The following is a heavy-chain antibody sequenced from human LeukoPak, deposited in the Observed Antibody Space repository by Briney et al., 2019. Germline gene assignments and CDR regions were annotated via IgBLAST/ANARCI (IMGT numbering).Heavy chain of an antibody. D-gene: IGHD2-2*01. J-gene: IGHJ3*02. CDR2: IYHSGST. Sequence: SETLSLXCAVSGYSISSGYYWGWIRQPPGKGLEWIGSIYHSGSTYYNPSLKSRVTISVDTSKNQLSLKLSSVTAADTAVYYCARLYCSSTSCYRWDAFDIWGQGTMVTVSS. CDR3: ARLYCSSTSCYRWDAFDI. CDR1: GYSISSGYY. V-gene: IGHV4-38-2*01.